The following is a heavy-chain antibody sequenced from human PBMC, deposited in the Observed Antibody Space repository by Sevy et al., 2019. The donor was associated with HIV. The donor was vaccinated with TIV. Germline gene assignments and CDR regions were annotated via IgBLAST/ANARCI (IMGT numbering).Heavy chain of an antibody. Sequence: GGSLRLSCAASGFTFDDYTMNWVRQAPGKGLEWVSLITWDGGSTYYADSVKGRFTISRANGKNSLYLQMNSLRTEDTALYYCAKDISGEGYLGSGYFDYWGQGTLVTVSS. CDR2: ITWDGGST. CDR1: GFTFDDYT. D-gene: IGHD2-15*01. J-gene: IGHJ4*02. V-gene: IGHV3-43*01. CDR3: AKDISGEGYLGSGYFDY.